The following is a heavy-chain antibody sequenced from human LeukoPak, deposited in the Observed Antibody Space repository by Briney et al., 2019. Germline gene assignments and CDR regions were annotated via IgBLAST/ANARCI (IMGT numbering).Heavy chain of an antibody. J-gene: IGHJ4*02. V-gene: IGHV3-74*03. CDR1: GFTFSRHW. CDR2: INTDGTRT. Sequence: GGSLRLSCATSGFTFSRHWMPWVRQVPGKGLVWISCINTDGTRTTYADSVKGRFTISRDNAKNTLYLQVDGPRDEDTAVYFCSRGMDGYNIDFWGQGTLVTVSS. CDR3: SRGMDGYNIDF. D-gene: IGHD5-24*01.